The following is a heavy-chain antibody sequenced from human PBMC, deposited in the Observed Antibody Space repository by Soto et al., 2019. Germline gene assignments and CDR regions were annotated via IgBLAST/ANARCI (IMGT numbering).Heavy chain of an antibody. D-gene: IGHD6-19*01. Sequence: GGSLRLSCAGSGFTFSDYYMTWIRQAPGKGLEWVSYINTLSSAIYYADSVKGRFTISRGNAKNSLYLQMNSLRAEDTAVYYCARRLQWQLRPLDSWGRGTLVTVSS. J-gene: IGHJ4*02. V-gene: IGHV3-11*01. CDR3: ARRLQWQLRPLDS. CDR1: GFTFSDYY. CDR2: INTLSSAI.